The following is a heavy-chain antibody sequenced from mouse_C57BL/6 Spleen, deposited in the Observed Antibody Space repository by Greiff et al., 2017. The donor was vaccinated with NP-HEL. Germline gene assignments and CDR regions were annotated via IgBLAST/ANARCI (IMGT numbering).Heavy chain of an antibody. V-gene: IGHV1-80*01. CDR3: APGGDDGYYIFDY. CDR1: GYAFSSYW. D-gene: IGHD2-3*01. CDR2: IYPGDGDT. J-gene: IGHJ2*01. Sequence: QVQLQQSGAELVKPGASVKISCKASGYAFSSYWMNWVKQRPGKGLEWIGQIYPGDGDTNYNGKFKGKATLTADKSSSTAYMQLSSLTSEDSAVYFCAPGGDDGYYIFDYWGQGTTLTVSS.